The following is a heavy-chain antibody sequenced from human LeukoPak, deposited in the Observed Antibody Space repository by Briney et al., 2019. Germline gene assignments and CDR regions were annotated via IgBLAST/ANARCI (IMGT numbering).Heavy chain of an antibody. D-gene: IGHD3-22*01. J-gene: IGHJ4*02. CDR2: ISGSGGST. V-gene: IGHV3-23*01. CDR1: GFTFSSYA. Sequence: PGGSLRLSCAASGFTFSSYAMSWVRQAPGKGLEWVSAISGSGGSTYYADSVKGRLTISRDNAKNSLYLQMNSLRAEDTAVYYCARDLWLTLWGQGTLVTVSS. CDR3: ARDLWLTL.